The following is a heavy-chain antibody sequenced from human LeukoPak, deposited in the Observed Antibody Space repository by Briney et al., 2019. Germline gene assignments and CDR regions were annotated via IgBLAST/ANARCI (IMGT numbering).Heavy chain of an antibody. Sequence: GGSLRLSCEVSGFIFSSYVMGWVRQAPGKGLEWVSVMSGGDSTYYADPVRGRFTISRDNSKNTLYLQMDSLRVEDTAVYYCARDRWGYGGGFDYWGQGTLVTVSS. CDR2: MSGGDST. CDR1: GFIFSSYV. D-gene: IGHD4/OR15-4a*01. V-gene: IGHV3-23*01. CDR3: ARDRWGYGGGFDY. J-gene: IGHJ4*02.